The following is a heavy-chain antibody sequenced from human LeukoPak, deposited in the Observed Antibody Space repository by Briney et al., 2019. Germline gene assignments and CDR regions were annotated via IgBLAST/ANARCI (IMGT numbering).Heavy chain of an antibody. D-gene: IGHD4-23*01. CDR3: ARDADYGGTLDY. CDR1: GFTVSSNY. CDR2: IYSGGST. Sequence: GGSLRLSYAASGFTVSSNYMSWVRQAPGKGLEWVSVIYSGGSTYYADSVKGRFTISRDNSKNTLYLQMNSLRAEDTAVYYCARDADYGGTLDYWGQGTLVTVSS. J-gene: IGHJ4*02. V-gene: IGHV3-66*01.